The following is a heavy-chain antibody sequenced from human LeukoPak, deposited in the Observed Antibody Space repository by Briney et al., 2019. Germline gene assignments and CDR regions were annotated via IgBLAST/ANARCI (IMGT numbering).Heavy chain of an antibody. V-gene: IGHV3-7*01. CDR2: IKPDGSER. CDR3: ARGHRGFDP. Sequence: PGGSLRLSCAASGFTFSSYWMNWVRQGPGRGLEWVANIKPDGSERYYVDSVKGRFTISRDNAKNSLYLQMNSLRAEDTAVYYCARGHRGFDPWGQGTLVTVSS. J-gene: IGHJ5*02. CDR1: GFTFSSYW.